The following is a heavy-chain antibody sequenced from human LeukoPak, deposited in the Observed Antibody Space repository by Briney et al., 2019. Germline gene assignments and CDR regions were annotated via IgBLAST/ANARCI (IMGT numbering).Heavy chain of an antibody. CDR1: GFTFSDYY. D-gene: IGHD1-26*01. J-gene: IGHJ4*02. Sequence: GGSLRLSCAASGFTFSDYYMSWIRQAPGKGLEWVSYISSSSSYTNYADSVKGRFTISRDNAKNSLYLQMNSLRAEDTAVYYCGRGSNSGSYYVEYVDYWGQGTLVTVSS. V-gene: IGHV3-11*06. CDR2: ISSSSSYT. CDR3: GRGSNSGSYYVEYVDY.